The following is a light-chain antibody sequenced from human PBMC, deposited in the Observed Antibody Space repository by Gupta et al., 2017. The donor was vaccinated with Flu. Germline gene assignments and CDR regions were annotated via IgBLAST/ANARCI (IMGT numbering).Light chain of an antibody. CDR3: QQYNYWPPYS. Sequence: APLYLSPGETATLSCRASRNIGVDLAWYQQKPGQAPRLLINSGAARVTGVPARFSGGGCGTEFTLTITSRQSEDYAVYYCQQYNYWPPYSFGQGTKVGI. CDR2: SGA. CDR1: RNIGVD. V-gene: IGKV3D-15*01. J-gene: IGKJ2*01.